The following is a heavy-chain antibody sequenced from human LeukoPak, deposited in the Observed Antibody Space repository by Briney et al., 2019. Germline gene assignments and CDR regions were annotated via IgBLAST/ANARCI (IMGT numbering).Heavy chain of an antibody. D-gene: IGHD4-17*01. Sequence: GGSLRLSCAASGFTFGSYEMNWVRQAPGKGLEWVSYMSSSGSTTKYADSVKGRFTISRDNAKNSLYLQMNSLRDEDTAVYYCCLLPTASERWFDPWGQGTLVTVSS. J-gene: IGHJ5*02. CDR2: MSSSGSTT. CDR3: CLLPTASERWFDP. CDR1: GFTFGSYE. V-gene: IGHV3-48*03.